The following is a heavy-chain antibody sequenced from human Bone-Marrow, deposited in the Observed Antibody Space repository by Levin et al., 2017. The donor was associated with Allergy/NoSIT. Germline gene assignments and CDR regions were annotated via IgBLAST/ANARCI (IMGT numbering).Heavy chain of an antibody. CDR3: ARVVAGPNVGADSFAI. CDR1: GFTFSTFA. CDR2: ISGSSGTT. V-gene: IGHV3-23*01. Sequence: GGSLRLSCAASGFTFSTFAMSWVRQAPGKGLEWVSAISGSSGTTHYADSVRGRFAISRDNSKNALYLQMISLRAEDTAVYYCARVVAGPNVGADSFAIWGQGTMVTVSS. D-gene: IGHD2-2*01. J-gene: IGHJ3*02.